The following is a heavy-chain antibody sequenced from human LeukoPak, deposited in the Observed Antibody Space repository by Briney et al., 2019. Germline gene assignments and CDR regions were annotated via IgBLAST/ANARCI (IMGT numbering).Heavy chain of an antibody. CDR3: ASSTDSSSSFDY. CDR2: ISNDGSEK. CDR1: GFTFSTYA. Sequence: GGSLRLSCAASGFTFSTYAMHWVRQAPGKGLEWVALISNDGSEKYYADSVKGRFTISRDNSKNTLYLQMNSLRAEDTAVYYCASSTDSSSSFDYWGQGTLVTVSS. D-gene: IGHD6-6*01. V-gene: IGHV3-30-3*01. J-gene: IGHJ4*02.